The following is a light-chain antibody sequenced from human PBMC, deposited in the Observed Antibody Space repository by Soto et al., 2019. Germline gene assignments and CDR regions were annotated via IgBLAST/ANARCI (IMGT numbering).Light chain of an antibody. CDR1: ENIGVW. J-gene: IGKJ1*01. Sequence: DIQMTQSPSTLSASVGDIVTITGRASENIGVWLAWYQQKPGKAQKIMIYKESSLQSGVKSRFSGGGSGKEFTITIRSMQTDDLATYYCKKYHTYSRTCGHGPKV. CDR3: KKYHTYSRT. CDR2: KES. V-gene: IGKV1-5*03.